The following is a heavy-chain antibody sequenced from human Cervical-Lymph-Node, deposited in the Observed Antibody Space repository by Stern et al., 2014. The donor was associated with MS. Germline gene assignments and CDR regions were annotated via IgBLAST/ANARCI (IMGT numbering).Heavy chain of an antibody. Sequence: VQLVESGPGLVKPSQTLSLTCTVSGGSISSGISYLSWIRQPTGKGLEWIGRIYTSGSTKYNPPQKSRVPISLDPPKTQFPLKLSSGTAADTAVYYCARETVAADNNWFDPWGQGTLVTVSS. D-gene: IGHD6-19*01. V-gene: IGHV4-61*02. CDR3: ARETVAADNNWFDP. CDR1: GGSISSGISY. J-gene: IGHJ5*02. CDR2: IYTSGST.